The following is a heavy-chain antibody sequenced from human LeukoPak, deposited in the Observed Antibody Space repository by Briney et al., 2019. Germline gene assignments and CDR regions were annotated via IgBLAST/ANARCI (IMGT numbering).Heavy chain of an antibody. CDR2: ISYDGSNK. Sequence: PGGSLRLSCAASGFTFSSYAMHWVRQAPGKGLEWVAVISYDGSNKYYADSVKGRFTISRDNSKNTLYLQMNSLRAEDTAVYYCARGPIVGATGNYWGQGTLVTVSS. CDR1: GFTFSSYA. V-gene: IGHV3-30-3*01. J-gene: IGHJ4*02. D-gene: IGHD1-26*01. CDR3: ARGPIVGATGNY.